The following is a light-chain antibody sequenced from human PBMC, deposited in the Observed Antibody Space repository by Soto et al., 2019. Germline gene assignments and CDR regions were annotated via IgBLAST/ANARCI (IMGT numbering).Light chain of an antibody. CDR3: QQRSNWPIT. J-gene: IGKJ5*01. Sequence: EVVLTQSPATLSLSPGERPPLSRRASQSIRTSLAWSKQNPGQAPRLVIFDASNRANGVPARFCGSGSGTDFTLTINSLEPEDFAVYYCQQRSNWPITFGQGTRLEIK. CDR2: DAS. CDR1: QSIRTS. V-gene: IGKV3-11*01.